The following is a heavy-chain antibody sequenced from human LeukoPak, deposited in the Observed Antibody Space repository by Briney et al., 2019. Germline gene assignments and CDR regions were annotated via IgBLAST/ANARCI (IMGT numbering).Heavy chain of an antibody. CDR3: ARVQWGYVSRGFYSNWFDP. V-gene: IGHV1-24*01. CDR1: GYTLTELS. J-gene: IGHJ5*02. Sequence: ASVKVSCKVSGYTLTELSIHWVRQAPGKGLEWMGGFDPEEGETIYAQKFQGRVTMTEDTSTDTAWMELNSLRSEDTALYYCARVQWGYVSRGFYSNWFDPWGQGTLVTVSS. D-gene: IGHD3-22*01. CDR2: FDPEEGET.